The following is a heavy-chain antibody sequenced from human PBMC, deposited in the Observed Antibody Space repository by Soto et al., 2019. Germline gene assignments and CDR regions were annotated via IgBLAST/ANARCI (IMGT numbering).Heavy chain of an antibody. CDR3: AKDLKYCSGGSCYRYFDY. CDR1: GFTFSSYG. Sequence: GGSLSLSCAASGFTFSSYGMHWVRQAPGKGLEWVAVISYDGSNKYYADSVKGRFTISRDNSKNTLYLQMNSLRAEDTAVYYCAKDLKYCSGGSCYRYFDYWCQGTLVTVS. V-gene: IGHV3-30*18. CDR2: ISYDGSNK. D-gene: IGHD2-15*01. J-gene: IGHJ4*02.